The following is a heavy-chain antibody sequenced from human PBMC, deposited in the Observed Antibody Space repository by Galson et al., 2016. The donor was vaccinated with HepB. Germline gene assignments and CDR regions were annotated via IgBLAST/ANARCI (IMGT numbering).Heavy chain of an antibody. V-gene: IGHV4-59*11. D-gene: IGHD2-21*01. J-gene: IGHJ3*02. CDR1: GDSISSHY. CDR2: IYYSGST. Sequence: SENLSLTCTVSGDSISSHYWGWIRQPPGKGLDWVGYIYYSGSTNYNPSLKSRVTMSIHTSKQQFSLKVTSVTAADTAMYYCARAPAYCGGIDCYLRAFDIWGHGTMVTVSS. CDR3: ARAPAYCGGIDCYLRAFDI.